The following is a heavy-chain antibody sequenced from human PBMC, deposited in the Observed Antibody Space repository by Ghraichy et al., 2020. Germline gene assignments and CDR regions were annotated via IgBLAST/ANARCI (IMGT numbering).Heavy chain of an antibody. CDR3: ARDWDYLDSVSYQPPDF. CDR1: GYSFTNYG. V-gene: IGHV7-4-1*02. D-gene: IGHD3-10*01. CDR2: INTHNGNP. Sequence: ASVKVSCKASGYSFTNYGISWVRQAPGQGLEWMGWINTHNGNPMFAQAFTGRFVFSLDTSVTTAFLQISSLKADDTAVYFCARDWDYLDSVSYQPPDFWGQGTLVTVSA. J-gene: IGHJ4*02.